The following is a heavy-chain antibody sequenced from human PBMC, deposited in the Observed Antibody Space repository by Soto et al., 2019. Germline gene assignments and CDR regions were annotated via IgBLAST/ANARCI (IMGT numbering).Heavy chain of an antibody. CDR2: IWYDGGNK. D-gene: IGHD6-19*01. CDR3: ARDGQWLPRDGLRSSYYFDY. V-gene: IGHV3-33*01. Sequence: QVQLVESGGGVVQPGRSLRLSCAASGFNFSSYVMHWVRQAPGKGLEWVAVIWYDGGNKYYADSVKGRFTISGDNSKNTLYLQMNSLRAEDTAVYYCARDGQWLPRDGLRSSYYFDYWGQGTLVTVSS. J-gene: IGHJ4*02. CDR1: GFNFSSYV.